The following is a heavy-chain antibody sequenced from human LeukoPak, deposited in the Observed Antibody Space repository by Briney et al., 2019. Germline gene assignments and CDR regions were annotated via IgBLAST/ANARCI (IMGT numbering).Heavy chain of an antibody. CDR1: GRSISSTTYY. J-gene: IGHJ4*02. CDR3: AKWNGGRYHFAS. CDR2: VCNSGSGST. V-gene: IGHV4-61*05. D-gene: IGHD1-26*01. Sequence: PSETLSLTCTVSGRSISSTTYYWGWIRQPPGKGLEWIGYVCNSGSGSTKYNPSLESRVTMSVEASKNQFSLKLSSVTAADTAVYYCAKWNGGRYHFASWGQGTLVTVSS.